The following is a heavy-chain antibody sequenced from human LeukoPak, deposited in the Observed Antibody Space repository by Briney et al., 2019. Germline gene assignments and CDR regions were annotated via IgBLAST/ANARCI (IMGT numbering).Heavy chain of an antibody. J-gene: IGHJ4*02. D-gene: IGHD5-18*01. CDR3: ARVRYSYGSTPFDY. V-gene: IGHV3-30*04. CDR2: ISYDGSNK. CDR1: GFTFSSYA. Sequence: PGGSLRLSCAASGFTFSSYAMHWVRQAPGKGLEWVAVISYDGSNKYYADSVKGRFTISRDNSKNTLYLQMNSLRAEDTAVYYCARVRYSYGSTPFDYWGQGTLVTVSS.